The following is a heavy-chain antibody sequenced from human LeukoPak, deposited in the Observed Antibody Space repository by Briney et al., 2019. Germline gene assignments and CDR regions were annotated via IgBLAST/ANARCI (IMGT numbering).Heavy chain of an antibody. CDR2: ISYDGSNS. CDR1: GFTFSSYA. Sequence: GGSLRLSCAASGFTFSSYAIHWVRQAPGRGLEWVAVISYDGSNSPYADSVKGRFTISRDNSKNTLYLQMNSLRAEDTAVYYCARESVAGVVLLDYWGQGTLVTVSS. CDR3: ARESVAGVVLLDY. V-gene: IGHV3-30*04. J-gene: IGHJ4*02. D-gene: IGHD6-19*01.